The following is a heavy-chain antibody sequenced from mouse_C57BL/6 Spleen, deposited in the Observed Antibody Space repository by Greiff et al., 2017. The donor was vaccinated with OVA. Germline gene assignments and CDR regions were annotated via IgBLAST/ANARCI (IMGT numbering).Heavy chain of an antibody. D-gene: IGHD3-2*02. Sequence: QVQLQQPGAELVRPGSSVKLSCKASGYTFTSYWMHWVKQRPIQGLEWIGNIDPSDSETHYNQKFKDKATLTVDKSSSTAYMQLSSLTSEDSAVDYCASAAQAGAMDYWGQGTSVTVSS. CDR3: ASAAQAGAMDY. CDR1: GYTFTSYW. J-gene: IGHJ4*01. V-gene: IGHV1-52*01. CDR2: IDPSDSET.